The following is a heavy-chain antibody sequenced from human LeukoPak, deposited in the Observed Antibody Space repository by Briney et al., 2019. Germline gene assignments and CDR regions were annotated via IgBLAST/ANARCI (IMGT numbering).Heavy chain of an antibody. J-gene: IGHJ4*02. CDR2: ISSTGGST. CDR1: GFTFSSYA. Sequence: GGSLRLSCAASGFTFSSYAMSWVRQAPGKGLEWVSTISSTGGSTYYADSVKGRFTISRDSSKNTLYLRMTTLRADDTAVYYCAKRDLPYWGQGTLVTVSS. CDR3: AKRDLPY. V-gene: IGHV3-23*01.